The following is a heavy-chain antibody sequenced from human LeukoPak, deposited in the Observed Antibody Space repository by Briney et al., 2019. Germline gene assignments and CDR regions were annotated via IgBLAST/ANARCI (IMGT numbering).Heavy chain of an antibody. CDR1: GGSISSYY. CDR2: LYHRVSA. Sequence: SETLSLTCSVSGGSISSYYWSWIRQPPGKGLEWIGYLYHRVSATYNPSLKSRITISVDTSKNQFSLKLSSVTAADTAVYYCARLGGGAGGGTFYFDYWGQGTLVTVSS. D-gene: IGHD3-16*01. CDR3: ARLGGGAGGGTFYFDY. V-gene: IGHV4-59*08. J-gene: IGHJ4*02.